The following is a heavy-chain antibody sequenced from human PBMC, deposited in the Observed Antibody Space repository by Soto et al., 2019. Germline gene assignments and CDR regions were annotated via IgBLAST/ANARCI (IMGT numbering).Heavy chain of an antibody. V-gene: IGHV3-30-3*01. Sequence: QVQLVESGGGAVQPGRSLRISCAASGFTFSTYVMHWVRQAPGKGLEWVATISYDGNNRNYADSVKGRFTISRDNSKNTLYLQINSLRVEDSAVYYCAREFIGTGWYHYDYWGQGTLVTVSS. J-gene: IGHJ4*02. D-gene: IGHD6-19*01. CDR2: ISYDGNNR. CDR3: AREFIGTGWYHYDY. CDR1: GFTFSTYV.